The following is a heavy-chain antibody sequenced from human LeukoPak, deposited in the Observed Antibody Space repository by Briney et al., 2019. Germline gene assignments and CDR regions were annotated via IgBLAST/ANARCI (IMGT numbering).Heavy chain of an antibody. CDR2: IYSGGRT. V-gene: IGHV3-23*01. J-gene: IGHJ5*02. CDR3: AKDGYFDWLALT. CDR1: GFTFSSYA. D-gene: IGHD3-9*01. Sequence: GGSLRLSCAASGFTFSSYAMSWVRQAPGKGLEWVSAIYSGGRTYYADSVKGRFTIFRDNSKNTLYLQMNSLRAEDTAVYYCAKDGYFDWLALTWGQGTLVTVSS.